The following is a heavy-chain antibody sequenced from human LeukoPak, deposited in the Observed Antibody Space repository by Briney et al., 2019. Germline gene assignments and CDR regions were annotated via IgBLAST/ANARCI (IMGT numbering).Heavy chain of an antibody. D-gene: IGHD1-26*01. CDR1: GFTFSSYA. Sequence: GGSLRLSCAASGFTFSSYAMSWVRQAPGKRLEWVSAISGSGGSTYYADSVKGRFTISRDNSKNTLYLQMNSLRAEDTAVYYCAKDFRHLVGAEFDPWGQGTLVTVSS. CDR3: AKDFRHLVGAEFDP. V-gene: IGHV3-23*01. CDR2: ISGSGGST. J-gene: IGHJ5*02.